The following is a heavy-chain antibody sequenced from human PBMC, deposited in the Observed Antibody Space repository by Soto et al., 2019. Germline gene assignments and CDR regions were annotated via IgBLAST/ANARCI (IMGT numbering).Heavy chain of an antibody. CDR2: ISSSSSYI. D-gene: IGHD2-15*01. Sequence: GGSLRLSCAASGFTFSSYSMNWVRQAPGKGLEWVSSISSSSSYIYYADSVKGRFTISRDNAKNSLYLQMNSLRAEDTAGCYCAGNGDIVVVVAAMSFDPWGQGTLVTVSS. J-gene: IGHJ5*02. CDR3: AGNGDIVVVVAAMSFDP. CDR1: GFTFSSYS. V-gene: IGHV3-21*01.